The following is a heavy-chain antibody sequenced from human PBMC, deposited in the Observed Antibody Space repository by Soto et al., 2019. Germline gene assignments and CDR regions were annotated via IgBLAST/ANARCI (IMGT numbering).Heavy chain of an antibody. V-gene: IGHV3-48*01. D-gene: IGHD2-15*01. CDR2: ISSTSNTI. Sequence: GGSLRLSCAASGFTFSSYSMNWVRQAPGKGLEWVSYISSTSNTIYYADSVKGRFTISRDNAKNSLYLHMNSLSAEDTAVYYCARDRGCSGGICYRDLGYWGQGTLVTVSS. CDR1: GFTFSSYS. J-gene: IGHJ4*02. CDR3: ARDRGCSGGICYRDLGY.